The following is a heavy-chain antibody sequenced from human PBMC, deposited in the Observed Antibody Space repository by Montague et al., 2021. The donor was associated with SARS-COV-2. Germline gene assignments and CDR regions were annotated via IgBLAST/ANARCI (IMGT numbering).Heavy chain of an antibody. V-gene: IGHV4-61*02. CDR3: ARFGSGTLEFDL. CDR2: IRTTGHT. Sequence: SQTLSLTCTVSGASISTGIYYWSWIRQPAGKGLEWIGRIRTTGHTDYNSFLESRVFMSVDTSTNQFSLSLTSVTAADTAVYFCARFGSGTLEFDLWGQGTLVTVSS. D-gene: IGHD1-26*01. J-gene: IGHJ4*02. CDR1: GASISTGIYY.